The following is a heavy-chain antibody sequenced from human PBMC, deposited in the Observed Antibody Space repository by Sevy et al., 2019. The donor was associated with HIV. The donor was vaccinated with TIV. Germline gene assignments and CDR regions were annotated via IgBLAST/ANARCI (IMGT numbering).Heavy chain of an antibody. CDR1: GFTFSSYA. CDR2: ISYDGSNK. Sequence: GGCLRLSCAASGFTFSSYAMHWVRQAPGKGLEWVAVISYDGSNKYYADSVKGRFTISRDNSKNTLYLQMNSLRAEDTAVYYCARGNLCGYSYGFGWGQGTTVTVSS. CDR3: ARGNLCGYSYGFG. D-gene: IGHD5-18*01. J-gene: IGHJ4*02. V-gene: IGHV3-30-3*01.